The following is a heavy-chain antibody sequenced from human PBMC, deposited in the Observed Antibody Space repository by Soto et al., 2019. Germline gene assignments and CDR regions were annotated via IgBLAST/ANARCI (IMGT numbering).Heavy chain of an antibody. CDR1: GGTFSSYA. CDR3: ARGAGGSSFVFSPGRHYYYGMDV. CDR2: IIPIFGTA. V-gene: IGHV1-69*13. J-gene: IGHJ6*02. Sequence: GASVKVSCKASGGTFSSYAISWVRQAPGQGLEWMGGIIPIFGTANYAQKFQGRVTITADESTSTAYMGLSSLRSEDTAVYYCARGAGGSSFVFSPGRHYYYGMDVWGQGTTVTVSS. D-gene: IGHD6-6*01.